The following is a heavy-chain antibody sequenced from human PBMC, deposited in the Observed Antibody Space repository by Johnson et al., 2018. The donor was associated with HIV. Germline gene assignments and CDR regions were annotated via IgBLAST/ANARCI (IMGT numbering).Heavy chain of an antibody. CDR2: IGVAGDT. Sequence: VQLVESGGGLVQPGGSLRLSCAASGFSFSSYDMHWVRQATGKNLEWVSAIGVAGDTYYAGSVRGRFTISRENAKNSFYLQMNDLRVGDTAVFYCARELISSGWMSEDAFDIWGQGTMVTVSS. D-gene: IGHD6-19*01. J-gene: IGHJ3*02. V-gene: IGHV3-13*01. CDR3: ARELISSGWMSEDAFDI. CDR1: GFSFSSYD.